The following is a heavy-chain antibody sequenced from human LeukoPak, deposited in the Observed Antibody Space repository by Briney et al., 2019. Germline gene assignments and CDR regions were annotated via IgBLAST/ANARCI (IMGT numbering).Heavy chain of an antibody. J-gene: IGHJ4*02. D-gene: IGHD2-2*01. CDR3: ARRVSSTSWFDY. CDR1: GGSISSSSYY. V-gene: IGHV4-39*01. CDR2: MHYSGST. Sequence: PSETLSLTCTVSGGSISSSSYYWVWIRQPPGKGLEWIGNMHYSGSTYYNPSLKSRVAISVDTSKIQFSLKLSSVTAADTAVYYCARRVSSTSWFDYWGQGTPVTVSS.